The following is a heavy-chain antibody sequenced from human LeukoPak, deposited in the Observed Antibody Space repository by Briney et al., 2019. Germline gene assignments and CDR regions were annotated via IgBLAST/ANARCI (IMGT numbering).Heavy chain of an antibody. CDR1: GFSLSNAW. Sequence: PRGSLRLSCAPSGFSLSNAWTSCVRPTPEGGREWVGRIISKTEGATTNYTAAVTGRFTISRDDSKNTRYLQTNSLKTEDSAVYYCTNPCHDYGDYGLGYWGQGTLVTVSS. D-gene: IGHD4-17*01. J-gene: IGHJ4*02. CDR2: IISKTEGATT. V-gene: IGHV3-15*01. CDR3: TNPCHDYGDYGLGY.